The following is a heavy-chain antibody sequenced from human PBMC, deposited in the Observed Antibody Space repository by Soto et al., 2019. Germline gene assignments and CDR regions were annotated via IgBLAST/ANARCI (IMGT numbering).Heavy chain of an antibody. CDR3: ARGKFPGYSSGWYVVYWYFDL. Sequence: PSETLSLTCAVYGGSFSGYYWSWIRQPPGKGLEWIGEINHSGSTNYNPSLKSRVTISVDTSKNQFSLKLSSVTAADTAVYYCARGKFPGYSSGWYVVYWYFDLWGRGTLVTVSS. CDR1: GGSFSGYY. CDR2: INHSGST. V-gene: IGHV4-34*01. J-gene: IGHJ2*01. D-gene: IGHD6-19*01.